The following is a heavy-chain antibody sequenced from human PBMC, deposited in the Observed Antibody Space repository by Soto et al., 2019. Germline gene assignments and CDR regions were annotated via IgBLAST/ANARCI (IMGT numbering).Heavy chain of an antibody. CDR3: AKGQNSGTYRFYFDH. J-gene: IGHJ4*02. CDR1: GITLSSYA. CDR2: ISASGGST. Sequence: GGSLRLSCAASGITLSSYAMSWVRQAPGKGPEWVSGISASGGSTSYADSVKGRFTISRDNSKNTLYLQMNSLRADDTAVYHCAKGQNSGTYRFYFDHWGQGALVTVSS. D-gene: IGHD1-26*01. V-gene: IGHV3-23*01.